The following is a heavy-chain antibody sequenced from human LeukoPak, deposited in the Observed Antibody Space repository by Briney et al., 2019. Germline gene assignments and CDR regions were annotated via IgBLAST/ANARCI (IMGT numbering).Heavy chain of an antibody. CDR3: ALLQAYRPLDY. V-gene: IGHV4-59*01. Sequence: GSPRLSCAASGFSFSRNAMTWIRQPPGKGLEWIGYIVNRGSTNYNPSLKSRVTISVDTSNNQFSLRLNSVTAADTAVYFCALLQAYRPLDYWGQGTLVTVSS. J-gene: IGHJ4*02. CDR1: GFSFSRNA. D-gene: IGHD2/OR15-2a*01. CDR2: IVNRGST.